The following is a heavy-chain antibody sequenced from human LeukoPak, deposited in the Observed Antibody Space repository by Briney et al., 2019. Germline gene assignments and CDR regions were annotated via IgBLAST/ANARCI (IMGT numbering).Heavy chain of an antibody. D-gene: IGHD3/OR15-3a*01. CDR1: GFTFDDYG. CDR2: IRYDGSDK. Sequence: PGGSLRLSCAASGFTFDDYGMSWVRQAPGKGLEWVTFIRYDGSDKYYADSVKGRFTISRDNSKNTLYLQMNSLRAEDTAVYYCAKDLGLYGFWSGYHSWGPGILVTVSS. CDR3: AKDLGLYGFWSGYHS. V-gene: IGHV3-30*02. J-gene: IGHJ4*02.